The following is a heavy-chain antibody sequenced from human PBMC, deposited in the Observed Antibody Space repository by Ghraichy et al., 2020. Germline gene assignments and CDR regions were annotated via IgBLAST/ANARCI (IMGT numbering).Heavy chain of an antibody. CDR1: GGSFSNFG. CDR2: IIPAFGTT. D-gene: IGHD1-14*01. J-gene: IGHJ6*03. V-gene: IGHV1-69*13. CDR3: ARDSGNLLPQFYFYSFMDV. Sequence: SVKVSCKVSGGSFSNFGISWVRQAPGQGLEWLGGIIPAFGTTDYAQRFQGRVIITADESTASAYMELSTLTSEDTAIYYCARDSGNLLPQFYFYSFMDVGGEGTAVAVSS.